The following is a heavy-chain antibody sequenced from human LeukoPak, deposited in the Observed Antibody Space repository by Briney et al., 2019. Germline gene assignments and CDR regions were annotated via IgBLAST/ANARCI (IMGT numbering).Heavy chain of an antibody. V-gene: IGHV4-39*01. J-gene: IGHJ4*02. CDR2: IYYRGST. Sequence: SETLSLTCTVSGGSISSSSYYWGWVRQPPGRGLEWIGSIYYRGSTYYNPSLKSRVTISVDTSKNQFSLKLSSVTAADTAVYYCARQGVYYYDSSGYYDYWGQGTLVTVSS. CDR3: ARQGVYYYDSSGYYDY. D-gene: IGHD3-22*01. CDR1: GGSISSSSYY.